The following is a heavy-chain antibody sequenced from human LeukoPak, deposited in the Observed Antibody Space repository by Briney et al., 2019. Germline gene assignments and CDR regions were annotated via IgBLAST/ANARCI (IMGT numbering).Heavy chain of an antibody. CDR3: ARGVGSSGWYGDYYYYMDV. D-gene: IGHD6-19*01. V-gene: IGHV4-34*01. CDR1: GGSFSVYY. Sequence: SETLSLTCAVYGGSFSVYYWSWIRQPPGKGLEWIGEINHSGSTNYNPSLKSRVTMSVDTSKNQFSLKLSSVTAADTAVYYCARGVGSSGWYGDYYYYMDVWGKGTTVTVSS. CDR2: INHSGST. J-gene: IGHJ6*03.